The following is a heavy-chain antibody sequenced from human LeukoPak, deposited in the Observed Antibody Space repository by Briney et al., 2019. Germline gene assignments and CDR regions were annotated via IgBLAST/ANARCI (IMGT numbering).Heavy chain of an antibody. J-gene: IGHJ4*02. CDR3: ARASVTLPFDC. D-gene: IGHD4-17*01. CDR1: GFTFSDHY. CDR2: IRNKANSYTT. V-gene: IGHV3-72*01. Sequence: PWGSLRLSCAASGFTFSDHYMDWVRQAPGKGLEWVGRIRNKANSYTTQYAASLKDRFTISRDDSKNSLYLQMNSLKTEDTAVYYCARASVTLPFDCWGQGTLVTVSS.